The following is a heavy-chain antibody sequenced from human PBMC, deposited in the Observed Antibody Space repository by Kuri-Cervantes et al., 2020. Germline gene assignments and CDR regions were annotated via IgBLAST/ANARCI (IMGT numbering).Heavy chain of an antibody. D-gene: IGHD1-26*01. CDR2: IYWDDDK. V-gene: IGHV2-5*02. Sequence: SGPTLVKPTQTLALTCTFSGFSLSTSGVGVGWIRQPPGKALEWLALIYWDDDKRYSPSLKSRLTITKDTSKSQVVLTMTNMDPVDTATYYCARIEGGSWFDPWGQGTLVTAPQ. J-gene: IGHJ5*02. CDR1: GFSLSTSGVG. CDR3: ARIEGGSWFDP.